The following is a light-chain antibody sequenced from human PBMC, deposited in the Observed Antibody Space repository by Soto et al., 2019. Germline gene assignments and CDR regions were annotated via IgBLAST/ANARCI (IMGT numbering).Light chain of an antibody. Sequence: DIQLTQSPSSLSASVGDRVTISCQASQDITNSLNWYQQKPGKAPKLLIYAASNLEAGVASRFRGRDSGTDVTVTITSLQPEDGATCYCYQYGSLPFTFGPGTKVDMK. V-gene: IGKV1-33*01. CDR1: QDITNS. CDR2: AAS. CDR3: YQYGSLPFT. J-gene: IGKJ3*01.